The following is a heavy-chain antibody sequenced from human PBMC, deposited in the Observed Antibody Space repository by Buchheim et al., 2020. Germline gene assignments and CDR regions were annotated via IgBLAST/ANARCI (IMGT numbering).Heavy chain of an antibody. D-gene: IGHD2-2*01. V-gene: IGHV3-33*01. Sequence: QVQLVESGGGVVQPGRSLRLSCAASGFTFSSYGMHWVRQAPGKGLEWVAVIWYDGSNKYYADSVKGRFTISRDNFKKTLYMQMNSLRAEDTAVYYCARDGCSSTCCSVFGAYYYYYGMDVWGQGTT. J-gene: IGHJ6*02. CDR1: GFTFSSYG. CDR3: ARDGCSSTCCSVFGAYYYYYGMDV. CDR2: IWYDGSNK.